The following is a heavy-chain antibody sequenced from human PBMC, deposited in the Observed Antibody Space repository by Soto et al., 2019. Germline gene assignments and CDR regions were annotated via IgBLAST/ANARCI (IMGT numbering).Heavy chain of an antibody. CDR2: INHSGST. J-gene: IGHJ6*03. D-gene: IGHD3-16*01. Sequence: SETLSLTCAVYGGSFSGYYWSWIRQPPGKGLEWIGEINHSGSTNYNPSLKSRVTISVDTSKNQFSLKLSSVTAADTAVYYCARVGGGQPRPYYYYYYMDVWGKGTTVTVSS. V-gene: IGHV4-34*01. CDR3: ARVGGGQPRPYYYYYYMDV. CDR1: GGSFSGYY.